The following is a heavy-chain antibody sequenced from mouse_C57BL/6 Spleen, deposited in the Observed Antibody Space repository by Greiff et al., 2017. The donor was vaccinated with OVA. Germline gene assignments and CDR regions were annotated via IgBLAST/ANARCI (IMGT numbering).Heavy chain of an antibody. CDR2: IYPGDGDT. V-gene: IGHV1-82*01. CDR3: ARSPFQYGNLYYAMDY. CDR1: GYAFSSSW. J-gene: IGHJ4*01. D-gene: IGHD2-1*01. Sequence: QVQLKQSGPELVKPGASVKISCKASGYAFSSSWMNWVKQRPGKGLEWIGRIYPGDGDTNYNGKFKGKATLTADKSSSTAYMQLSSLTSEDSAVYFCARSPFQYGNLYYAMDYWGQGTSVTVSS.